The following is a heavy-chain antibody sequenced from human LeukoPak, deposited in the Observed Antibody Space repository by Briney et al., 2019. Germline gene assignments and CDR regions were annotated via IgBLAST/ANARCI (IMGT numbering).Heavy chain of an antibody. V-gene: IGHV1-18*01. D-gene: IGHD6-19*01. CDR1: GGTFSSYA. J-gene: IGHJ3*02. Sequence: ASVKVSCKASGGTFSSYAISRVRQAPGQGLEWMGWISAYNGNTNYAQKLQGRVTMTTDTSTSTAYMELRSLRSDDTAVYYCARDQWLPPNDAFDIWGQGTMVTVSS. CDR2: ISAYNGNT. CDR3: ARDQWLPPNDAFDI.